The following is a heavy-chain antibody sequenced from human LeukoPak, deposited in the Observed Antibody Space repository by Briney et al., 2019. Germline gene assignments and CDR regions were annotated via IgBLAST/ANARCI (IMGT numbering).Heavy chain of an antibody. CDR2: ITTRTGKP. CDR3: ARDASMINFDY. V-gene: IGHV7-4-1*02. Sequence: WMGFITTRTGKPTYPQVFTGRFVFSLETSVRTTYLHINSLKAEDTAVYYCARDASMINFDYWGQGSLVPVSS. D-gene: IGHD3-16*01. J-gene: IGHJ4*02.